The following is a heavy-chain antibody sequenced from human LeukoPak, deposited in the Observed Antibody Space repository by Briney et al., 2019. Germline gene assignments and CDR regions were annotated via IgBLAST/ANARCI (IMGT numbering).Heavy chain of an antibody. D-gene: IGHD6-6*01. V-gene: IGHV4-30-2*01. CDR3: ARMYSSSSGDAFDI. J-gene: IGHJ3*02. CDR2: IYHSGST. CDR1: GGSISSGGYS. Sequence: PSETLSLTCAVSGGSISSGGYSWSWIRQPPRKGLEWIGYIYHSGSTYYNPSLKSRVTISVDRSKNQFSPKLSSVAAADTAVYYCARMYSSSSGDAFDIWGQGTMVTVSS.